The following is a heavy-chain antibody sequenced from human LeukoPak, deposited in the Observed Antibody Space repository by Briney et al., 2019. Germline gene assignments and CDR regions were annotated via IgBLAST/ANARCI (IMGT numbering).Heavy chain of an antibody. CDR2: IIPIFGTA. CDR3: AREGLRYFDWLLGAFDI. J-gene: IGHJ3*02. Sequence: SVKVSCKASGYTFTSYGISWVRQAPGQGLEWMGGIIPIFGTANYAQKFQGRVTITTDESTSTAYMELSSLRSEDTAVYYCAREGLRYFDWLLGAFDIWGQGTMVTVSS. CDR1: GYTFTSYG. D-gene: IGHD3-9*01. V-gene: IGHV1-69*05.